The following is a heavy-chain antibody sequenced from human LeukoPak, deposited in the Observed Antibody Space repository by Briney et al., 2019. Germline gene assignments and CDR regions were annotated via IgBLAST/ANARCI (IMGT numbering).Heavy chain of an antibody. CDR2: INPSGGST. CDR1: GYTFTSYY. CDR3: VREGRTDYSGYEAWDPALNRFDP. Sequence: ASVKVSCKASGYTFTSYYMHWVRQAPGQGLEWIGIINPSGGSTSYAQKFQGRVTMTRDTSTSTVYMELSSLRSEDTAVYYCVREGRTDYSGYEAWDPALNRFDPWGQGTLVTVSS. V-gene: IGHV1-46*01. J-gene: IGHJ5*02. D-gene: IGHD5-12*01.